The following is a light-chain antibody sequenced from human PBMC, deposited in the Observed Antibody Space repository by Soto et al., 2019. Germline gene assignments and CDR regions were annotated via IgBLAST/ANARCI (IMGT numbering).Light chain of an antibody. J-gene: IGKJ1*01. CDR1: QTINGNY. V-gene: IGKV3-20*01. Sequence: ENVLTQSPGILSLSPGERATLSCRASQTINGNYLAWYLQRPGQAPRLLISSASKRATGVPDKFSGSGSGTDFTLTISRLGTENSTVSSCHQYNSKQWPFGQGTKVDI. CDR3: HQYNSKQWP. CDR2: SAS.